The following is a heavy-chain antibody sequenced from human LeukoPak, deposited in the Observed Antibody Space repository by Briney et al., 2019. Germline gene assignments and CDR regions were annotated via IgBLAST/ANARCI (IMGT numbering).Heavy chain of an antibody. CDR1: GFTFSSYA. CDR2: IIGSGGST. Sequence: GGSLRLSCAASGFTFSSYAMSWVRQAPGKGLEWVSVIIGSGGSTYYADSVKGRFTISRDNSKNTLYLQMNSLRAEDTAVYYCAKERELVVTGNYFDYWGQGTLVTVSS. D-gene: IGHD6-19*01. V-gene: IGHV3-23*01. J-gene: IGHJ4*02. CDR3: AKERELVVTGNYFDY.